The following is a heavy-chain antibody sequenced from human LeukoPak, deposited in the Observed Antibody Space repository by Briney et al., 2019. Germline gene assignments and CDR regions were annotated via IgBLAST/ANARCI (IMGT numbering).Heavy chain of an antibody. CDR1: GGSISSSNW. J-gene: IGHJ5*02. D-gene: IGHD3-22*01. Sequence: SGTLSLTCAVSGGSISSSNWWSWVRQPPGKGLEWIGSIYYSGSTYYNPSLKSRVTISVDTSKNQFSLKLSSVTAADTAVYYCARVRNYYDSSGYYYGWFDPWGQGTLVTVSS. CDR2: IYYSGST. CDR3: ARVRNYYDSSGYYYGWFDP. V-gene: IGHV4-4*02.